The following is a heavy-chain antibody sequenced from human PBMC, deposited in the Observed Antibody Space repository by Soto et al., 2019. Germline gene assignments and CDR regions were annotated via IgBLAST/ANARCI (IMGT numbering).Heavy chain of an antibody. CDR2: IYYSGST. V-gene: IGHV4-39*01. CDR3: ARHRPRRRVGMDV. CDR1: GGSISSSSYY. J-gene: IGHJ6*02. Sequence: SETLSLTCTVSGGSISSSSYYWGWIRQPPGKGLEWIGSIYYSGSTYYNPSLNSRVTISVDTSKNQFSLKLSSVTAADTAVYYCARHRPRRRVGMDVWGQGTTVTVSS.